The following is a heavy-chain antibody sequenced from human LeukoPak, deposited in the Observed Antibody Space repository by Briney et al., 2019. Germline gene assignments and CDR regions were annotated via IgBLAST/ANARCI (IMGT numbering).Heavy chain of an antibody. CDR3: ARPSLYDFWSGYYN. Sequence: GGSLRLSCAASGFTFSSYSMNWVRQAPGKGLEWVSSISSSSSSYIYYADSVKGRFTISRDNAKNSLCLQMNSLRAEDTAVYYCARPSLYDFWSGYYNWGQGTLVTVSS. J-gene: IGHJ4*02. D-gene: IGHD3-3*01. V-gene: IGHV3-21*01. CDR2: ISSSSSSYI. CDR1: GFTFSSYS.